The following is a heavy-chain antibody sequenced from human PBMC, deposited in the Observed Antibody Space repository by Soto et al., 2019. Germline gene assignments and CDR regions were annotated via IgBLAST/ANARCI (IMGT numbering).Heavy chain of an antibody. J-gene: IGHJ4*02. D-gene: IGHD6-13*01. CDR2: IYNSGST. CDR1: GASISSYY. Sequence: QVQLQESGPGLVKPSETLSLTCTVSGASISSYYWSWIRQPPGTGLEWIGYIYNSGSTNYNPSLQSRVTISIDMCENQLAVILSSVTAADTAVYYCARQDSSSWYSVYWGQGTLVTVSS. V-gene: IGHV4-59*08. CDR3: ARQDSSSWYSVY.